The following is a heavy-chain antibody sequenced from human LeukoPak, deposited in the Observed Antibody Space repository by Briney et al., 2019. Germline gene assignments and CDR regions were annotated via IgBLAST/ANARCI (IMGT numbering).Heavy chain of an antibody. Sequence: ASVKVSCKASGYTFTSYYIHWVRQAPGQGLEWMGIIYPGGGSTSYAQKFQGRVAMTRDRSTSTVYMELSSLRSEDTAVYYCARDNDFDYWGQGTLVTVSS. J-gene: IGHJ4*02. CDR3: ARDNDFDY. V-gene: IGHV1-46*01. CDR2: IYPGGGST. CDR1: GYTFTSYY. D-gene: IGHD2-8*01.